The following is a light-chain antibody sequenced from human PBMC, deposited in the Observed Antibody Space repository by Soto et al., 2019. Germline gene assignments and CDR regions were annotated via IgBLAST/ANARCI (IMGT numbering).Light chain of an antibody. Sequence: EIVMTQSPATLSVSPGERATLSCRASQSVITNLAWYQQKPGQAPRLLIYGASSRATGIPDRFSGSGSGTDFTLTISRLEPEDYAVYYCQQYGHSLWTFGQGTKVDIK. CDR1: QSVITN. CDR3: QQYGHSLWT. J-gene: IGKJ1*01. CDR2: GAS. V-gene: IGKV3-20*01.